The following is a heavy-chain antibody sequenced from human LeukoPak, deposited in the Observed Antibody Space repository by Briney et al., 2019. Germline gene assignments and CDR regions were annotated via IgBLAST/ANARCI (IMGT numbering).Heavy chain of an antibody. CDR2: IYYSDSGKM. CDR3: ARRPPALGAFDI. V-gene: IGHV4-39*01. Sequence: PSETLSLTCTVSGGSISRSSYYWGWIRQPPGKGLQWIGSIYYSDSGKMYYNPSLKSRVTISADTSKNQFSLKESSVTAADTAVHYCARRPPALGAFDIWGQGTMVSVSS. J-gene: IGHJ3*02. CDR1: GGSISRSSYY.